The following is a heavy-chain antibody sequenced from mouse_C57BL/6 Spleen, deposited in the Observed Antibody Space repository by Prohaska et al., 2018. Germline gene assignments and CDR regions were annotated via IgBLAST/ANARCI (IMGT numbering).Heavy chain of an antibody. CDR1: GYTFTGYW. D-gene: IGHD2-5*01. V-gene: IGHV1-9*01. J-gene: IGHJ2*01. Sequence: QVQLQQSGAELMKPGASVKLSCKATGYTFTGYWIERVKQRPGHGLEWIGEMLPGSGSTNYNEKFRRNDTVTSDTSSNTAYMQLSSLTTEDSAIYYCARYDYSSGYYFDYWGQGTTLTVSS. CDR3: ARYDYSSGYYFDY. CDR2: MLPGSGST.